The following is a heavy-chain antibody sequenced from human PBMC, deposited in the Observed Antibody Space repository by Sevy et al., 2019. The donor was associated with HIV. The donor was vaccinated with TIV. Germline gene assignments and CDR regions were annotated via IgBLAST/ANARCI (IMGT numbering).Heavy chain of an antibody. J-gene: IGHJ4*02. CDR1: GFTFITYG. CDR2: MWFDGSNT. D-gene: IGHD4-17*01. Sequence: GGSLRLSCAASGFTFITYGMHWVRQAPGKGLEWVAVMWFDGSNTYYADSVKGRFTISRDIAKNTLHLQMNSLRAEDTAVYYCARDLEFYDYGDYGPAFMPDYWGQGTLVAVSS. CDR3: ARDLEFYDYGDYGPAFMPDY. V-gene: IGHV3-33*01.